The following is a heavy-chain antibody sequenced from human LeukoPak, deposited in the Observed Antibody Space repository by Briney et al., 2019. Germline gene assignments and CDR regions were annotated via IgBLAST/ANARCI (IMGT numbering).Heavy chain of an antibody. Sequence: ASVKVSCKASGYTSTSYGISWVRQAPGQGLEWMGWIGAYNGNTNYAQKLQGRVTMTTDTSTSTAYMELRSLRSDDTAVYYCAREKGSRITMVRGVIYFDYWGQGTLVTVSS. CDR3: AREKGSRITMVRGVIYFDY. J-gene: IGHJ4*02. CDR2: IGAYNGNT. CDR1: GYTSTSYG. D-gene: IGHD3-10*01. V-gene: IGHV1-18*01.